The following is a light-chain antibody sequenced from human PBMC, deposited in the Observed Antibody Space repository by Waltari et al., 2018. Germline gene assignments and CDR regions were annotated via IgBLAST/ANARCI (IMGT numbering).Light chain of an antibody. V-gene: IGKV1-33*01. CDR1: QDINNF. CDR2: DAS. Sequence: DIQMTLSPSSLSASVGDRVTITCQASQDINNFLNWYQQKPGRAPSPLIYDASNLETGVPSRFNGSGSGTHFTLTISSLQTEDSATYYCQQFDTLPPSFGGGTKVEI. CDR3: QQFDTLPPS. J-gene: IGKJ4*01.